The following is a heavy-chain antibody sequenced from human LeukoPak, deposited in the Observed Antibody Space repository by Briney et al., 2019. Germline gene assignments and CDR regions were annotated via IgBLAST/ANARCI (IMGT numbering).Heavy chain of an antibody. D-gene: IGHD5-24*01. V-gene: IGHV4-34*01. J-gene: IGHJ4*02. CDR3: ARAVGTDGYNLWVY. CDR2: IYYTGST. Sequence: SETLSLTCAVYGGSFSSYYWSWIRQPPGKGLEWIGTIYYTGSTYYNPSLKSRVTISVDTSKNQFSLKLTSVTAADTAVYYCARAVGTDGYNLWVYWGQGTLVTVSS. CDR1: GGSFSSYY.